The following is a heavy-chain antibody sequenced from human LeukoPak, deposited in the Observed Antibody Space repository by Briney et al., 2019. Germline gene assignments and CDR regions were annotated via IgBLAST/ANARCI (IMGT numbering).Heavy chain of an antibody. D-gene: IGHD2-21*02. Sequence: GGSLRLSCAASGFTFSSYGMHWVRQAPGKGLEWVAVISYDGSNKYYADSVKGRFTISRDNSKNTLYLQMNSLRAEDTAVYYCARGGGDTEERRGIPSLYDRLVAHIDYWGQGTLVTVSS. CDR2: ISYDGSNK. V-gene: IGHV3-30*03. CDR1: GFTFSSYG. CDR3: ARGGGDTEERRGIPSLYDRLVAHIDY. J-gene: IGHJ4*02.